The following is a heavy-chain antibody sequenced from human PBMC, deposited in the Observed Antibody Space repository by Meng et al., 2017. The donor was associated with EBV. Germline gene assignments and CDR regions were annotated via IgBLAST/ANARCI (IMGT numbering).Heavy chain of an antibody. CDR1: GGTIRSFA. J-gene: IGHJ4*02. D-gene: IGHD4-17*01. Sequence: QVRLVLSGAWGKQPGSAGTVSCKTTGGTIRSFAISWVRQAPGQGLEWMGGIIPLFHTTNYAQKFQGRLHIIADESSATTYMELSSLRSEDTAIYYCASAEHYGDYVFEYWGQGTLVTVSS. V-gene: IGHV1-69*01. CDR3: ASAEHYGDYVFEY. CDR2: IIPLFHTT.